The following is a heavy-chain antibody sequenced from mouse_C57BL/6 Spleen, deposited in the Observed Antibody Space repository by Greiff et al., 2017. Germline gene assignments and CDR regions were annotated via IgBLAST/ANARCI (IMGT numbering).Heavy chain of an antibody. CDR3: ARARDYAMDY. CDR1: GYTFTDYY. J-gene: IGHJ4*01. CDR2: IYPGSGNT. D-gene: IGHD3-3*01. Sequence: QVQLQQSGAELVRPGASVKLSCKASGYTFTDYYINWVKQRPGQGLEWIARIYPGSGNTYYNEKFKGKATLTAEKSSSTAYMQLSSLTSEDSAVYFCARARDYAMDYWGQGTSVTVSS. V-gene: IGHV1-76*01.